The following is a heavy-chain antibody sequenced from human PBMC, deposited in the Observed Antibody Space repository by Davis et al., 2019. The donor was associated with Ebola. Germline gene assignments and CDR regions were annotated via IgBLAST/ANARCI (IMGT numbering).Heavy chain of an antibody. CDR3: ARVYYGSESYLYYYGMDV. J-gene: IGHJ6*02. CDR2: IITIFGTA. CDR1: GGTFSSYA. V-gene: IGHV1-69*06. D-gene: IGHD3-10*01. Sequence: AASVQVSCKASGGTFSSYAISWVRQAPGQGLEWMGGIITIFGTANYAQKFQGRVTITADKSTSTAYMELSSLRSEDTAVYYCARVYYGSESYLYYYGMDVWGQGTTVTVSS.